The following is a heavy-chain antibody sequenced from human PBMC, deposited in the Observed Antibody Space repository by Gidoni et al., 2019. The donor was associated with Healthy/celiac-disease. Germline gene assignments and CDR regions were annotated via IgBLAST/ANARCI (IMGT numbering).Heavy chain of an antibody. V-gene: IGHV4-38-2*02. CDR3: ARDEGAYWGGDCISGWFDP. Sequence: QVQLQESGPGLVKPSETLSLTCAVSGYSISSGYYWGWLRQPPGKGLEWIGSIYHSGSTYYNPSLKSRVTISVDTSKNQFSLKLSSVTAADTAVYYCARDEGAYWGGDCISGWFDPWGQGTLVTVSS. D-gene: IGHD2-21*02. CDR2: IYHSGST. J-gene: IGHJ5*02. CDR1: GYSISSGYY.